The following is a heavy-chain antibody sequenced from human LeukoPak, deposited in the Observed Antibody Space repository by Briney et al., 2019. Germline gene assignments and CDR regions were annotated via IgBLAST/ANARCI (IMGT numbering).Heavy chain of an antibody. D-gene: IGHD5-12*01. Sequence: GGSLRLSCAASGLTFSSYSMNWVRQAPGKGLEWVSSISSSSSYIYYADSVKGRFTISRDNAKNSLYLQMNSLRAEDTAVYYCARVAKSGYYFDYWGQGTLVTVSS. CDR2: ISSSSSYI. V-gene: IGHV3-21*01. CDR1: GLTFSSYS. CDR3: ARVAKSGYYFDY. J-gene: IGHJ4*02.